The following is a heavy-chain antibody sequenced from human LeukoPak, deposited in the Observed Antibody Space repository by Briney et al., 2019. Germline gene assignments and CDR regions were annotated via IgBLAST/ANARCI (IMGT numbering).Heavy chain of an antibody. D-gene: IGHD3-16*01. CDR3: AKVRWGSDNALDS. CDR1: GFTFSTYS. V-gene: IGHV3-23*01. CDR2: ISGNGGDT. Sequence: GGSLRLSCAASGFTFSTYSMSWVRQAPGKGLEWVSVISGNGGDTFYADSVKGRITISRDNSMNTLYLQMNSLRAEDTAVYYCAKVRWGSDNALDSWGQGTLVTGSS. J-gene: IGHJ4*02.